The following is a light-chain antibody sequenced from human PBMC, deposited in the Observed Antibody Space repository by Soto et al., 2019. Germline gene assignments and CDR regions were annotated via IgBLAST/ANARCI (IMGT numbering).Light chain of an antibody. J-gene: IGKJ1*01. CDR1: QSVSSSY. V-gene: IGKV3-20*01. CDR2: GAS. CDR3: QQYGSSPPAT. Sequence: EIVLTQSPGTLSLSPGERATLSCRASQSVSSSYLAWYQQKPGQAPRLLIYGASSRAPGIPDRFSGSGSGRDFTLTISRLEPEDFAVYYCQQYGSSPPATFGQGTKVEIK.